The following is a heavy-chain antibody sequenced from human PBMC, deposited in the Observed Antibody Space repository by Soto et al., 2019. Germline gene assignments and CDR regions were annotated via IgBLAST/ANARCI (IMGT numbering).Heavy chain of an antibody. Sequence: QVQLVESGGGGIQPGRSLRLSCAASGFTFSSYGMHWVRQAPGKGLEWVAVISYDGSNKHYVDSVKGRFTISRDNSKNTLYLQMNSLRSEETAGYYCTRGYIWNNEEPGFYDWGQGTLVTVSS. J-gene: IGHJ4*02. D-gene: IGHD1-20*01. CDR3: TRGYIWNNEEPGFYD. CDR2: ISYDGSNK. V-gene: IGHV3-30*03. CDR1: GFTFSSYG.